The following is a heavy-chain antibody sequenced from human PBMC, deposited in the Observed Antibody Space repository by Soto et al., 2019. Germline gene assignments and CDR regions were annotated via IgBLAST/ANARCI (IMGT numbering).Heavy chain of an antibody. CDR3: AREGGVVPAATGDAFDI. D-gene: IGHD2-2*01. J-gene: IGHJ3*02. Sequence: SETLSLTCAVYGGSFSGYYWSWIRQPPGKGLEWIGEINHSGSTNYNPSLKSRVTISVDTSKNQFSLKLSSVTAADTAVYYCAREGGVVPAATGDAFDIWGQGTMVTVS. CDR2: INHSGST. V-gene: IGHV4-34*01. CDR1: GGSFSGYY.